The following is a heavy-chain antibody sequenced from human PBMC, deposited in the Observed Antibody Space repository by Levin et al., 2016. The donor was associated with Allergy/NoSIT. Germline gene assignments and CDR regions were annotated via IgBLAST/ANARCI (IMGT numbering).Heavy chain of an antibody. Sequence: WIRQPPGKGLEWVSQISGSGGTTHYSDSVKGRFTVSRDNSKNTLYLQMSSLRVEDTAVYYCAKDPYGYGPGWFDPWGQGTLVTVSS. V-gene: IGHV3-23*01. D-gene: IGHD3-10*01. J-gene: IGHJ5*02. CDR2: ISGSGGTT. CDR3: AKDPYGYGPGWFDP.